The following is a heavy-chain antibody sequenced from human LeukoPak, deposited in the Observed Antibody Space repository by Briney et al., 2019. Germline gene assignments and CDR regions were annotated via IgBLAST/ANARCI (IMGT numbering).Heavy chain of an antibody. CDR2: ISSSGSTI. V-gene: IGHV3-48*03. CDR1: GFTFSSYE. Sequence: PGGSLRLSCAASGFTFSSYEMNWVRQAPGKGLEWVSYISSSGSTIYYADSVKGRFTISRDNAKNSLYLQMNSLRAEDTAVYYCARVYPFGYFDYWGQGTLVTVSS. J-gene: IGHJ4*02. CDR3: ARVYPFGYFDY. D-gene: IGHD3-3*01.